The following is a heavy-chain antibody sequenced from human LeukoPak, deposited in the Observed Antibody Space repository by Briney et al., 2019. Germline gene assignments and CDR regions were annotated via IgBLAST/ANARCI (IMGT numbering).Heavy chain of an antibody. J-gene: IGHJ4*02. V-gene: IGHV4-4*02. CDR3: ARIKLLWFGELYFDY. D-gene: IGHD3-10*01. Sequence: PSGTLSLTCAVSGGSISSSNWWSWVRQPPGKGLEWIGEIYHSGSTNYNPSLKSRVTISVDTSKNQFSLKLSSVTAADTAVYYCARIKLLWFGELYFDYWGQGTLVTVSS. CDR2: IYHSGST. CDR1: GGSISSSNW.